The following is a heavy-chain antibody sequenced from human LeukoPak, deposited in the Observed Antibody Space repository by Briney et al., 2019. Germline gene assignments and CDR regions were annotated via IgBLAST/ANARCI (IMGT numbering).Heavy chain of an antibody. Sequence: PGGSLRLSCAASGFTVNSNYMSWVRQAPGKGLEWVSIIYSGGSTYYADSVKGRFTISRDNAKNSLYLQMNSLRAEDTAVYYCAREGRSGWYLDYWGQGTLVTVSS. CDR2: IYSGGST. D-gene: IGHD6-19*01. CDR1: GFTVNSNY. V-gene: IGHV3-53*01. J-gene: IGHJ4*02. CDR3: AREGRSGWYLDY.